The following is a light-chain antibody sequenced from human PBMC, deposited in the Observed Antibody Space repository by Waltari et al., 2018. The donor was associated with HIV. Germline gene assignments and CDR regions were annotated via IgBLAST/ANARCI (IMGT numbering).Light chain of an antibody. CDR1: QSISTY. J-gene: IGKJ2*01. Sequence: DIQMTQSPSSLSASVGDRVTVTCLASQSISTYLNWYQPKPGKAPNLLIYAASSLQSGVPSRFSGSGAGTDFTLTIRSLQPEDFATYFCQQSYSTPRTFGQGTKLEIK. V-gene: IGKV1-39*01. CDR2: AAS. CDR3: QQSYSTPRT.